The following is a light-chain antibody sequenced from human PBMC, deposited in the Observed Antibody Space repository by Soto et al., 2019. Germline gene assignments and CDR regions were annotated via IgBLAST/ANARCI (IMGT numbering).Light chain of an antibody. J-gene: IGKJ4*01. Sequence: DIQLTQSPSFLSASVGDRVTITCRASQGISRYLAWYQQKPGKAPNVLIYAASTLHSGVPSRFSGGGSGTEFTLTISSLQPEDVATYYCQQLNSYPRTFGGGTKVEIK. CDR1: QGISRY. CDR2: AAS. CDR3: QQLNSYPRT. V-gene: IGKV1-9*01.